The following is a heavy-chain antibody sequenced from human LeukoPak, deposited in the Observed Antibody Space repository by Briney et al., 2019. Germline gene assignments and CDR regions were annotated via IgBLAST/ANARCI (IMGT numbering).Heavy chain of an antibody. CDR3: ARASNGGYDY. V-gene: IGHV3-53*01. Sequence: PGGSLRLSCAASGFTVSDIYMSWVRQAPGKGLEWVSVIYTGGSIYYADSVRGRFTISRDKSKNTLYLQMNSLRAEDTAVYYCARASNGGYDYWGQGTLVTVFS. D-gene: IGHD5-12*01. CDR1: GFTVSDIY. J-gene: IGHJ4*02. CDR2: IYTGGSI.